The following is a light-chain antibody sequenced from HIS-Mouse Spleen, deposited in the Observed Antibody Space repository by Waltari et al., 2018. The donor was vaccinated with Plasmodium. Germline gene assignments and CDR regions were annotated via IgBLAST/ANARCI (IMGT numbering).Light chain of an antibody. CDR2: EDS. J-gene: IGLJ3*02. CDR3: YSTDSSGNHRV. CDR1: ALPQKY. Sequence: SYELTQPPSVSVSPGQTARITCSGDALPQKYAYWYQQKSGQAPVLVIHEDSKRPSGIPGRLSGSSSGTRATLTISGAQVEDEADYYCYSTDSSGNHRVFGGGTKLTVL. V-gene: IGLV3-10*01.